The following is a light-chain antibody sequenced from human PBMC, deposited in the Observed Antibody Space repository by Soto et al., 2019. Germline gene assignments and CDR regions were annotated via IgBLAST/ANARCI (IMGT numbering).Light chain of an antibody. CDR2: GNS. J-gene: IGLJ1*01. Sequence: QSVLTQPPSVSGAPGQRVTISCTGSSSNIGAAYDVQWYQQFPGTAPKLLIYGNSDRPSGVPDRFSGSKSGTSASLAITGLQAEDEADYYCQSYDTSLSGCVFGTGTKLTVL. V-gene: IGLV1-40*01. CDR3: QSYDTSLSGCV. CDR1: SSNIGAAYD.